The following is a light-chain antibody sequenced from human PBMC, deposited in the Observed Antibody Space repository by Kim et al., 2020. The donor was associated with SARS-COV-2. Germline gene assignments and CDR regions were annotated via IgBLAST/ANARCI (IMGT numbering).Light chain of an antibody. V-gene: IGKV1-12*01. CDR2: SAS. CDR1: QDIGEW. Sequence: ASVSDRVTSTCRAYQDIGEWVAWYQQRSGRGPKLLLYSASHLQGGVPSRFRGRRSGTDFTLTINSLQPEDSATYYCQQGVAFPLTFGGGTKVDIK. J-gene: IGKJ4*01. CDR3: QQGVAFPLT.